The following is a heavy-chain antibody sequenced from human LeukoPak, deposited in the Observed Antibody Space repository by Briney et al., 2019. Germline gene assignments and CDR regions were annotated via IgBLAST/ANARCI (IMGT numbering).Heavy chain of an antibody. Sequence: PSETLSLTCTVSGSSPTSYHWNWMRQSPGKGLEWIGHGHHSGTNNYNPSLESRGTISVDTTKNQFSLKLSSERTADTGVYYYARWGESGESVVHAFDIWGRGTMVTVSS. D-gene: IGHD2-15*01. CDR2: GHHSGTN. V-gene: IGHV4-59*01. CDR1: GSSPTSYH. CDR3: ARWGESGESVVHAFDI. J-gene: IGHJ3*02.